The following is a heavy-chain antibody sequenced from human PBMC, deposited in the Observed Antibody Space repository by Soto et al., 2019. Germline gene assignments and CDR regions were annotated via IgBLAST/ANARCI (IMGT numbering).Heavy chain of an antibody. J-gene: IGHJ4*02. Sequence: SETLSLTCAVYGESLSYYYWSWIRQSPGQGLEWIGEIYYSGSTNYNPSLKSRATISAVSSANQFSLKLNSVTAADTAVYYCAREYYYGSGPWYWGQGTLVTVSS. D-gene: IGHD3-10*01. CDR3: AREYYYGSGPWY. CDR2: IYYSGST. V-gene: IGHV4-34*01. CDR1: GESLSYYY.